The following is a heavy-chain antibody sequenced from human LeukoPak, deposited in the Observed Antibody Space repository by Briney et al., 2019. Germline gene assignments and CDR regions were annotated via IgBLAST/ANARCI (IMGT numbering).Heavy chain of an antibody. CDR3: ARYGNLKVLDV. J-gene: IGHJ3*01. CDR1: GFIFRNYA. CDR2: ITGSGDTT. Sequence: GASLRLSYAASGFIFRNYAMSWVRQAPGKGLEWVPAITGSGDTTYYADSVKGRFTISRDNSKNMLYLQIYSLRTEDTALYYCARYGNLKVLDVWGQGTMVTVPS. V-gene: IGHV3-23*01. D-gene: IGHD1-14*01.